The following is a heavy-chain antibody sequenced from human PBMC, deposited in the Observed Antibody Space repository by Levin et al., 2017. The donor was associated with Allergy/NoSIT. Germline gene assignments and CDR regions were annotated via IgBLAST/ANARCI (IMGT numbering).Heavy chain of an antibody. CDR3: IGVAHDSYEGMTAFEP. V-gene: IGHV3-73*01. CDR2: IRNRAHNYAT. Sequence: GESLKISCAASGFTFSGSAIHWVRQASGKGLEWVGRIRNRAHNYATTYSESLRGRFIMSKDESQNTAFLQMNNLQIDDTGVYFCIGVAHDSYEGMTAFEPWGQGTMVTVSS. D-gene: IGHD2-8*01. CDR1: GFTFSGSA. J-gene: IGHJ3*01.